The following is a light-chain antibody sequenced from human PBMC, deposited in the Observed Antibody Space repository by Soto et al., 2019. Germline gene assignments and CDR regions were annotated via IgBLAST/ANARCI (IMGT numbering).Light chain of an antibody. CDR1: QGIATY. CDR3: QQAYSLPYT. J-gene: IGKJ2*01. Sequence: DIPMTQSPSSVSPSVGDRVTITCRASQGIATYLAWYQQRPGKAPKLLIYAASGLESGVPPRFSGSGSGTDFSLTISSLQPEDFATYYCQQAYSLPYTFGQGTKLEIK. V-gene: IGKV1-12*01. CDR2: AAS.